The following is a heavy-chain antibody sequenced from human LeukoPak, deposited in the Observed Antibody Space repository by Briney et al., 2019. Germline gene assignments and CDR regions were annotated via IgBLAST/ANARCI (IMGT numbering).Heavy chain of an antibody. Sequence: PGGSLRLSCAASGFTFSSFTMNWVRQAPGKGLEWVSSISSSSSFLYYADSVKGRFTIFRDNAKNSLDLQMDSLRAEDTAVYYCAKYAIAAAKYFFDYWGQGTLVTVSS. CDR1: GFTFSSFT. CDR2: ISSSSSFL. CDR3: AKYAIAAAKYFFDY. D-gene: IGHD6-6*01. J-gene: IGHJ4*02. V-gene: IGHV3-21*01.